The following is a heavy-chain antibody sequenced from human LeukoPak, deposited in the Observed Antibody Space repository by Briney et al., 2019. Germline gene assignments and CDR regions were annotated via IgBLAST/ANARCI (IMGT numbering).Heavy chain of an antibody. CDR1: GGSISSYY. V-gene: IGHV4-59*01. D-gene: IGHD1-7*01. CDR3: ARDNWNYGSSMDV. Sequence: PSETLSLTCTVSGGSISSYYWSWIRQPPGKGLEWSGYIYYSGSTNYNPSLKSRVTISVDTSKNQFSLKLSSVTAADTAVYYCARDNWNYGSSMDVWGQGTTVTVSS. J-gene: IGHJ6*02. CDR2: IYYSGST.